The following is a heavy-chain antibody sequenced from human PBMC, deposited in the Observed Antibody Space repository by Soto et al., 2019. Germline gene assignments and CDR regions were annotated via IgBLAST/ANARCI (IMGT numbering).Heavy chain of an antibody. Sequence: SVKVSCKASGGTFSSYAISWVRQAPGQGLEWMGGIIPIFGTANYAQKFQGRVTITADESTSTAYMELSSLRSEDPAVYYCARGPNYYDSSGYLWPHAFDILGQGTMVPASS. CDR2: IIPIFGTA. CDR3: ARGPNYYDSSGYLWPHAFDI. CDR1: GGTFSSYA. D-gene: IGHD3-22*01. J-gene: IGHJ3*02. V-gene: IGHV1-69*13.